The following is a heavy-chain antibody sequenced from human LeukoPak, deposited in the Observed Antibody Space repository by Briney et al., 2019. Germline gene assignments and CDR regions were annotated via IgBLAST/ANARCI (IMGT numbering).Heavy chain of an antibody. V-gene: IGHV3-74*01. CDR3: VRKFATGD. Sequence: GGSLRLSCAASGFTFSSHLMHWVRQAQGTGLVWVSSVKSDGTATNYADSVKGRFTIPRDNAKNTLYLQMNSLRVEDTAVYYCVRKFATGDWGQGTLVTVYS. CDR1: GFTFSSHL. D-gene: IGHD1-14*01. J-gene: IGHJ4*02. CDR2: VKSDGTAT.